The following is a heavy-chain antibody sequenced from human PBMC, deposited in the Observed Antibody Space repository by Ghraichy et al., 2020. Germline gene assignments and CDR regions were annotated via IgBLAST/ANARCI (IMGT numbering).Heavy chain of an antibody. D-gene: IGHD3-10*01. V-gene: IGHV1-3*01. CDR2: INAGNGNT. Sequence: ASVKVSCKASGYTFTSYAMHWVRQAPGQRLEWMGWINAGNGNTKYSQKFQGRVTITRDTSASTAYMELSSLRSEDTAVYYCARDLHFYYGSGSYFTTGYYGMDVWGQGTTVTVSS. J-gene: IGHJ6*02. CDR3: ARDLHFYYGSGSYFTTGYYGMDV. CDR1: GYTFTSYA.